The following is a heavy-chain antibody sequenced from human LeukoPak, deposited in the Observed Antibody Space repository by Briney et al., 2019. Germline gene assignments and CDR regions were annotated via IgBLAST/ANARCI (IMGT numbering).Heavy chain of an antibody. J-gene: IGHJ4*02. Sequence: SQTLSFTCAVSGGSISSGGYSWSWIRQPPGKGLEWIGYIYHSGSTYYNPSLKSRVTISVDRSKNQFSLKLSSVTAADTAVYYCARGNSSSWMTFDYWGQGTLVTVSS. CDR2: IYHSGST. V-gene: IGHV4-30-2*01. CDR1: GGSISSGGYS. D-gene: IGHD6-13*01. CDR3: ARGNSSSWMTFDY.